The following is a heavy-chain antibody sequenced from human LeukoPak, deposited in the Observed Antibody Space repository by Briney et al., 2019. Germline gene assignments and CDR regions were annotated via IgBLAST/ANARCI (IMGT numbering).Heavy chain of an antibody. CDR3: ARGGGGPTDY. Sequence: PGGSLRLSCAASGFTFTNAWMSWVRQAPGKGLVWVSRISRDGRRRDYADSVKGRFTISRDNAQTTLYLQMNSLRAEDTAVYYCARGGGGPTDYWGQGTQVTVSS. CDR2: ISRDGRRR. J-gene: IGHJ4*02. CDR1: GFTFTNAW. D-gene: IGHD3-16*01. V-gene: IGHV3-74*01.